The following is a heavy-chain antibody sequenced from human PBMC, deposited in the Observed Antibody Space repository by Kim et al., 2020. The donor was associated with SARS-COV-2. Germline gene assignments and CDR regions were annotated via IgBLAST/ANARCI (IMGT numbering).Heavy chain of an antibody. CDR3: ARAGTYYYDSSGYYGFDY. V-gene: IGHV1-69*04. J-gene: IGHJ4*02. CDR2: IIPILGIA. Sequence: SVKVSCKASGGTFSSYAISWVRQAPGQGLEWMGRIIPILGIANYAQKFQGRVTITADKSTSTAYMELSSLRSEDTAVYYCARAGTYYYDSSGYYGFDYWGQGTLVTVSS. CDR1: GGTFSSYA. D-gene: IGHD3-22*01.